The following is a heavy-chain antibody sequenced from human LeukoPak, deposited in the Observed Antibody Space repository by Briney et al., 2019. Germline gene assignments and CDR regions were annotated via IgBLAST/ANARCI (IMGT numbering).Heavy chain of an antibody. D-gene: IGHD4-17*01. CDR1: GGSISSSSYY. CDR3: ARVPYGDYVPFDY. J-gene: IGHJ4*02. Sequence: PSETLSLTCTVSGGSISSSSYYWGWIRQPPGKGLEWIGSIYYSGSTYYNPSLKSRVTISVDTSKNQFSLKLSSVTAADTAVYYCARVPYGDYVPFDYWGQGTLVTVSS. CDR2: IYYSGST. V-gene: IGHV4-39*07.